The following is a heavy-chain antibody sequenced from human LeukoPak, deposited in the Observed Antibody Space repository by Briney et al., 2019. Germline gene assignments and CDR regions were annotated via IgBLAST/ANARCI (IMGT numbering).Heavy chain of an antibody. CDR1: GWSFSGYY. CDR3: ARGRRRSSGWSFDY. D-gene: IGHD6-19*01. J-gene: IGHJ4*02. Sequence: PSETLSLTCAVYGWSFSGYYRSWIRQPPGKGLEWIGEINHSGSTNYNPSLKSRVTISGDTSKNQFSLNLSSVTAADTAVYYCARGRRRSSGWSFDYWGQGTLVTVSS. V-gene: IGHV4-34*01. CDR2: INHSGST.